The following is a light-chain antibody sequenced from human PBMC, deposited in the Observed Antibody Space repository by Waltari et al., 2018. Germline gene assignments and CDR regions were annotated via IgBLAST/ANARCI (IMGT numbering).Light chain of an antibody. CDR2: AAS. CDR1: QSIISS. CDR3: QQSYSTPV. V-gene: IGKV1-39*01. J-gene: IGKJ4*01. Sequence: DIQMTQSPSSLSASVGARVTITCRASQSIISSLNWYQQKPGKAPKLLIYAASNLQTGVPSRFSGSGSGTDFTLTITSLQPEDFATYYCQQSYSTPVFGGGTKVEIK.